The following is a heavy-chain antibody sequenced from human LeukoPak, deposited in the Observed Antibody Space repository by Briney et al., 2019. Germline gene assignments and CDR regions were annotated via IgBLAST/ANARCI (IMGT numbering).Heavy chain of an antibody. J-gene: IGHJ6*02. CDR1: GFTFSSYW. Sequence: SGGSLRLSCAASGFTFSSYWMSWVRQAPGKGLEWVANINQDGSEKYYVGSVKGRFTISRDNAKKSLYLQMNSLRVDDTAVYYCARYCTNTNCLPNYYGMDVWGQGTTVTVSS. CDR3: ARYCTNTNCLPNYYGMDV. CDR2: INQDGSEK. V-gene: IGHV3-7*05. D-gene: IGHD2-2*01.